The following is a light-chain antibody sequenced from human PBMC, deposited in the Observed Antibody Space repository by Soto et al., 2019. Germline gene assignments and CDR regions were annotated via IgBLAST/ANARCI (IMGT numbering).Light chain of an antibody. Sequence: EIVLTQSPATLSLSPGERATLSCRASQSVSSYLAWYQQKPGQAPRLLIYDASNSATGIPARFSCSGSGTDFTLTISSLEPEDFAVYYCQQRSNWPPGAWTFGQGTKVDIK. CDR1: QSVSSY. CDR2: DAS. J-gene: IGKJ1*01. V-gene: IGKV3-11*01. CDR3: QQRSNWPPGAWT.